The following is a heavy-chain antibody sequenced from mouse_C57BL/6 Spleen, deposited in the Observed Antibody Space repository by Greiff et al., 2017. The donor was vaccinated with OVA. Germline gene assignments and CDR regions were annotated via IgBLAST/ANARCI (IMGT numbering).Heavy chain of an antibody. D-gene: IGHD1-1*01. V-gene: IGHV14-4*01. Sequence: EVQLQQSGAELVRPGASVKLSCTASGFNIKDDYMHWVKQRPEQGLEWIGWIDPENGDTEYASKFQGKATITADTSASTAYLQLSSLTSEDAAVYYCTTHYYGSSYAYWGQGTLVTVSA. CDR2: IDPENGDT. CDR3: TTHYYGSSYAY. CDR1: GFNIKDDY. J-gene: IGHJ3*01.